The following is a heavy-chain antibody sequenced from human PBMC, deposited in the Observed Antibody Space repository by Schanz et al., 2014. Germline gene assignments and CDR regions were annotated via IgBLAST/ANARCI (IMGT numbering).Heavy chain of an antibody. D-gene: IGHD6-19*01. J-gene: IGHJ4*02. V-gene: IGHV3-23*01. CDR3: ARDPNTSAWLPYFDT. CDR2: IVGGGGRT. CDR1: GFTVNNYA. Sequence: EVHLLESGGGLVQPGGSLRLSCAASGFTVNNYAMNWVRQAPGKGLEWVSSIVGGGGRTYYADSVKGRFTISRDNSKNSLYLQMNSLRTDDTAMYYCARDPNTSAWLPYFDTWGQGTLVTVSS.